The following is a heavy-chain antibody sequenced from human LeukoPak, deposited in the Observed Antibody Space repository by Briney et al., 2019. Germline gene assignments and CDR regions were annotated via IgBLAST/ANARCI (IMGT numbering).Heavy chain of an antibody. V-gene: IGHV3-20*01. Sequence: GGSLRLSCAASGFIFDDYGMSWVRHVPGKGLNWVCGINRKGGNTGYADSVQGRFTISRDNAKNSLYLQMNSLRAEDTAFYHCVACNGGTCGAFDIWGQGTMVTVSS. D-gene: IGHD2-15*01. CDR2: INRKGGNT. CDR3: VACNGGTCGAFDI. J-gene: IGHJ3*02. CDR1: GFIFDDYG.